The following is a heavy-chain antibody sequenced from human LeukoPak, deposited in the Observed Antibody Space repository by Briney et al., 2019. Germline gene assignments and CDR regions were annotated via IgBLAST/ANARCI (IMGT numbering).Heavy chain of an antibody. Sequence: GGSLTLSCAASQVTLIAASTRWGRQAPGKGLEWVSSINRGATHIYYADSLRGRFIISRDDAMNSLYLQMNSLRAEDTAVYYCDRLSDHSASSGYYFDYWCQGTLTLVTVSS. J-gene: IGHJ4*02. V-gene: IGHV3-21*01. CDR3: DRLSDHSASSGYYFDY. CDR2: INRGATHI. CDR1: QVTLIAAS. D-gene: IGHD3-22*01.